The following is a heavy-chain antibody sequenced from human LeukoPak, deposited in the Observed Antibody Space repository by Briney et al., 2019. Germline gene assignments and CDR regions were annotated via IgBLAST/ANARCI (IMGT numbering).Heavy chain of an antibody. CDR2: INPNSGGT. CDR1: GYTFTGYY. D-gene: IGHD3-10*01. J-gene: IGHJ5*02. V-gene: IGHV1-2*02. CDR3: ARVMVRGVMSRFDP. Sequence: ASVKVSYKASGYTFTGYYMHWVRQAPGQGFEWMGWINPNSGGTNYAQKFQGRVTMTRDTSISTAYMELSRLRSDDTAVYYCARVMVRGVMSRFDPWGQGTLVTVSS.